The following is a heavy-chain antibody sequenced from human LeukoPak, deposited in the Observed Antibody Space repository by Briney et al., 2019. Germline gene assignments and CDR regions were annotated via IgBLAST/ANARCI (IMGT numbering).Heavy chain of an antibody. J-gene: IGHJ3*02. CDR2: IIPIFGTA. CDR3: ARDLLPSIAARTGDAFDI. Sequence: SVKVSCKASGGTFSSYAISWVRQAPGQGLEWMGGIIPIFGTANYAQKLQGRVTITADESTSTAYMELSSLRSEDTAVYYCARDLLPSIAARTGDAFDIWGQGTMVTVSS. D-gene: IGHD6-6*01. CDR1: GGTFSSYA. V-gene: IGHV1-69*01.